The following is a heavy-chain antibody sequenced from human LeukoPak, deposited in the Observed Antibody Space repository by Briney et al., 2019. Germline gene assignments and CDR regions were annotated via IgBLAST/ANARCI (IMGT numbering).Heavy chain of an antibody. CDR1: GYTFTSYA. CDR2: INAGNGNT. Sequence: ASVKVSCKASGYTFTSYAMHWVRQAPGQRLEWMGWINAGNGNTKYSQKFQGRVIITRDTSASTAYMELSSLRSEDTAVYYCATGGMVRGVITPPNYYYYGMDVWGQGTTVTVSS. D-gene: IGHD3-10*01. CDR3: ATGGMVRGVITPPNYYYYGMDV. J-gene: IGHJ6*02. V-gene: IGHV1-3*01.